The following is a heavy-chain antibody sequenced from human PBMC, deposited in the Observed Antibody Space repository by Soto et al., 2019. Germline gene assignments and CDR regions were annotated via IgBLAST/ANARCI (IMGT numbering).Heavy chain of an antibody. J-gene: IGHJ4*02. CDR2: ILSDYST. CDR1: GFTFRDYT. V-gene: IGHV3-23*05. CDR3: ARRTNGYFGY. D-gene: IGHD2-8*01. Sequence: EVQLLESGGGLAQPGGSLTLSCAASGFTFRDYTMTWVRQAPGQVLECIPAILSDYSTFYAGSVRGRFTISRDNSKNTIYLEMNSLRAEDTAVYYCARRTNGYFGYWGQGALVTVSS.